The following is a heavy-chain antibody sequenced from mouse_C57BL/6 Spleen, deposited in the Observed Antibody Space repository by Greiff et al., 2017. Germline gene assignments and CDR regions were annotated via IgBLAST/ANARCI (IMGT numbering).Heavy chain of an antibody. J-gene: IGHJ2*01. CDR1: GYTFTSYW. CDR3: ARGGPYYFDY. V-gene: IGHV1-50*01. CDR2: IDPSDSYT. Sequence: QVQLQQPGAELVKPGASVKLSCKASGYTFTSYWMQWVKQRPGQGLEWIGEIDPSDSYTNYNQKFKGKATLTVDTSSSTAYMQLSSLTSEDSAVYYCARGGPYYFDYGGQGTTLTVSS.